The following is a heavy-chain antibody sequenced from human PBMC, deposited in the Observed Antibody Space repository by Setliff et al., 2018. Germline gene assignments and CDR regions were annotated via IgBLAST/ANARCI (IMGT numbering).Heavy chain of an antibody. Sequence: ASVKVSCKTSGYSFTGYYMHWVRQAPGHGLEWMGIIHTGGGSASYAQKFQGRVTMTSDTSTRTVYMEVNSVRSDDTAIYFCARAGLASAGRKGIFDHWGQGTLVTVSS. D-gene: IGHD6-13*01. CDR3: ARAGLASAGRKGIFDH. J-gene: IGHJ4*02. V-gene: IGHV1-46*01. CDR2: IHTGGGSA. CDR1: GYSFTGYY.